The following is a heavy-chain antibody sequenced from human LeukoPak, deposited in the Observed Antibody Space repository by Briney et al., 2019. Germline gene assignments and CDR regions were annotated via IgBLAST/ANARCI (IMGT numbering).Heavy chain of an antibody. J-gene: IGHJ4*02. Sequence: ASVKVSCKASGFTFTSSAVHWVRQARGQRLECMGWIVVGSGNKNYAQKFQERVTITRDMSTSTAYMELSSLRSEDTAVYYCAADLNVEWELPTFDYWGQGTLVTVSS. CDR2: IVVGSGNK. CDR3: AADLNVEWELPTFDY. V-gene: IGHV1-58*01. CDR1: GFTFTSSA. D-gene: IGHD1-26*01.